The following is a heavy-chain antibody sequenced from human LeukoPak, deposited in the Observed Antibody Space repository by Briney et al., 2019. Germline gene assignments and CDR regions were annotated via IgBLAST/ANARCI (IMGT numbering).Heavy chain of an antibody. J-gene: IGHJ5*02. CDR1: GGSISSGSYY. CDR3: ARAMVVAAKWFDP. CDR2: IYTSGST. Sequence: PSETLSLTCTVSGGSISSGSYYWSWIRQPAGKGLEWIGRIYTSGSTNYNPSLKSRVTISVDTSKNQFSLKLSSVTAADTAVYYCARAMVVAAKWFDPWGQGTLVTVSS. V-gene: IGHV4-61*02. D-gene: IGHD2-15*01.